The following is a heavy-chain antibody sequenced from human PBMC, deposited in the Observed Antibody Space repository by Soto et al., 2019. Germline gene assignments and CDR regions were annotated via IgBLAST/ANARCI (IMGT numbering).Heavy chain of an antibody. CDR2: IYYSGST. CDR1: GGSISSSSYY. V-gene: IGHV4-39*01. J-gene: IGHJ4*02. D-gene: IGHD2-15*01. CDR3: ASVLVGLGYCSVCSCYSGNPNFDY. Sequence: PSETLSLTCTVSGGSISSSSYYWGWIRQPPGKGLEWIGSIYYSGSTYYNPSLKSRVTISVDTSKNQFSLKLSSVAAADTAVYYCASVLVGLGYCSVCSCYSGNPNFDYWGKGTLVTVSA.